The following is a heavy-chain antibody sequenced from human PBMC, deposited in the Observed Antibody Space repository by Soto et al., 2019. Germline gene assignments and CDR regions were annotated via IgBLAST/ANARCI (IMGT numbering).Heavy chain of an antibody. CDR1: GFTFRSHG. CDR3: AREGYGGESPFDF. Sequence: QVQLVESGGGVVQPGRALRLSRAAAGFTFRSHGIHRGRQGPGQGLEWVAVIWYDGSNKYYADSVRGRFTNSRDNSKNTLYLQMNSLRAEDTAVYYCAREGYGGESPFDFWGQGTLVTVSS. V-gene: IGHV3-33*01. J-gene: IGHJ4*02. D-gene: IGHD2-21*01. CDR2: IWYDGSNK.